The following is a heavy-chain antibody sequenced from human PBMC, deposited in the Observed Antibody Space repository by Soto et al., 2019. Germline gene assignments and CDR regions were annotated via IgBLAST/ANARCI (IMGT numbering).Heavy chain of an antibody. CDR3: ARGSGHYYDFEF. CDR1: GYIFTTSA. J-gene: IGHJ4*02. Sequence: ASVKVSCKASGYIFTTSAIHWLRQAPGQRLEWMAWINSYSGNTEYSQKFQGRLTITRDRSASTAYMELSSLTSEDTAIYYCARGSGHYYDFEFWGQGTQVTVSS. V-gene: IGHV1-3*01. CDR2: INSYSGNT. D-gene: IGHD3-22*01.